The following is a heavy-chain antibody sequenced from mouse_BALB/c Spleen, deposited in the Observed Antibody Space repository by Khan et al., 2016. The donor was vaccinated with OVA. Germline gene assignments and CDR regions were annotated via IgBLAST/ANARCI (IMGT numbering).Heavy chain of an antibody. CDR1: GCNIKDTY. J-gene: IGHJ2*01. CDR3: ATYYYGSSRYFDH. D-gene: IGHD1-1*01. Sequence: VQLKESGAELVKPGASVKLSCTTSGCNIKDTYMHWVKQRPEQGLEWIGGIDPANGYARYDPQFQGKATITADTSSNTAYLQLGSLSSEDTAVYYCATYYYGSSRYFDHWGQGTILTVSS. V-gene: IGHV14-3*02. CDR2: IDPANGYA.